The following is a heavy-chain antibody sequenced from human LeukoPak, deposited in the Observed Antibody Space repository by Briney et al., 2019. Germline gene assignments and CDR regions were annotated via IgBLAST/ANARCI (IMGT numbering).Heavy chain of an antibody. J-gene: IGHJ6*02. V-gene: IGHV3-23*01. Sequence: GGSLRLSCAASGLTFSSYAMSWVRQAPGKGLEWVSAISGSSSTTFYADSVKGRFTVSRDNSMDTLFLQMNSLRPEDTALYYCAKGMEWVVVPAALDVWGQGTTVSVSS. CDR2: ISGSSSTT. D-gene: IGHD2-2*01. CDR3: AKGMEWVVVPAALDV. CDR1: GLTFSSYA.